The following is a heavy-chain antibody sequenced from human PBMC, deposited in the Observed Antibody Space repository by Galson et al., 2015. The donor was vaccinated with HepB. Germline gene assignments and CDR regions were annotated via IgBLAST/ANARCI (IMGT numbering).Heavy chain of an antibody. J-gene: IGHJ2*01. Sequence: SLRLSCAASGFIFSSYWMSWVRQAPGRGLEWVANIKQDGSEKYYVDSVKGRFTISRDNAKNSLYLQMNSLRAEDTAVYYCARVLWNYWYFDLWGRGTLVTVSS. CDR1: GFIFSSYW. CDR2: IKQDGSEK. CDR3: ARVLWNYWYFDL. V-gene: IGHV3-7*03. D-gene: IGHD1-1*01.